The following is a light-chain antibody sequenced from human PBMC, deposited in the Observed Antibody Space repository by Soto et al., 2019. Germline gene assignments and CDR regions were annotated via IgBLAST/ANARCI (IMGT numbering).Light chain of an antibody. CDR2: DAS. CDR1: QSISSW. CDR3: QQYNSFPWT. V-gene: IGKV1-5*01. J-gene: IGKJ1*01. Sequence: DIQMTQSPSTLSASVGDRVTIPCRASQSISSWLAWYQQKSGKAPKVLIYDASTLESGVPSRFSGSGAGTELTLTISILQPDDFATYYCQQYNSFPWTFGQGTKVDIK.